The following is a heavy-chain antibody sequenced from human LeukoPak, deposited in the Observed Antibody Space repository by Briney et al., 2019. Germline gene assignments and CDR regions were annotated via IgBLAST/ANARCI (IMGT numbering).Heavy chain of an antibody. CDR1: GFTFSSHS. J-gene: IGHJ4*02. D-gene: IGHD2-21*02. CDR3: ARGPYCGGDCYQYYFDY. CDR2: ISSGGRYI. V-gene: IGHV3-21*01. Sequence: GGSLRLSCAASGFTFSSHSMNWVRQAPGKGLEWVSSISSGGRYINYADSGRGRFTISRDNAKNSLYLQMNSLRAEDTAVYYCARGPYCGGDCYQYYFDYWGQGTLVIVSS.